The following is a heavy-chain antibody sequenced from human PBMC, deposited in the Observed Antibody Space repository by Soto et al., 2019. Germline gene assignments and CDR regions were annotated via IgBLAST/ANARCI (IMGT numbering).Heavy chain of an antibody. Sequence: SETLSLTCADSGYSISSGYYWGWIRQPPGKGLEWIGSIYHSGSTYYNPSLKSRVTISVDTSKNQFSLKLSSVTAADTAVYYCARDKNFGYYYDSSGYYLNWFDPWGQGTLVTVSS. CDR3: ARDKNFGYYYDSSGYYLNWFDP. CDR1: GYSISSGYY. V-gene: IGHV4-38-2*02. J-gene: IGHJ5*02. CDR2: IYHSGST. D-gene: IGHD3-22*01.